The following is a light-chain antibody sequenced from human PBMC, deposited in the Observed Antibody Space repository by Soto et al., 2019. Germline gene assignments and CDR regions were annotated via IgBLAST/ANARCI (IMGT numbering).Light chain of an antibody. CDR2: SKN. V-gene: IGLV1-44*01. J-gene: IGLJ2*01. Sequence: QSVLTQPPSASGTPGQRVTISCSGGSSNIGRNTVNWYQQLPGTAPKLLIHSKNQRPSGVPDRFSGSKSGTSASLAISGLQSEDEAVYYCAAWDDSQNGQEVFGGRTKLTVL. CDR3: AAWDDSQNGQEV. CDR1: SSNIGRNT.